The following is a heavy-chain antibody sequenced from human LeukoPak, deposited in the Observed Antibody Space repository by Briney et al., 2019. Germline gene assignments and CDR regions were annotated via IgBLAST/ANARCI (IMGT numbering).Heavy chain of an antibody. D-gene: IGHD1-26*01. J-gene: IGHJ4*02. Sequence: WGSLTFSSAASGFPCSGYWLHWVRQAPGQGLVWVSRINSAGSGAEYADAVKGRFTTYRDNGKNSLYLQMNSLRAEDTAVYYCVSFGVKWEIDYWGQGTLVTVSS. CDR1: GFPCSGYW. V-gene: IGHV3-74*01. CDR3: VSFGVKWEIDY. CDR2: INSAGSGA.